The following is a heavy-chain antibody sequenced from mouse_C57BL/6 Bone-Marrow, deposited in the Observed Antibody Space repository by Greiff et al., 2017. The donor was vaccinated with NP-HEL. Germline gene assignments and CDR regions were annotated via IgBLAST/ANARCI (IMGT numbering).Heavy chain of an antibody. CDR2: INPGRGGT. CDR3: ARGGIYYDYAWFAY. CDR1: GYAFTNYL. J-gene: IGHJ3*01. Sequence: QVQLQQSGAELVRPGTSVKVSCKASGYAFTNYLIAWVKQRPGQGLEWIGVINPGRGGTNYNEKFKGKATLTADKSSSTAYMQLSSLTSEDSAVYFCARGGIYYDYAWFAYWGQGTLVTVSA. D-gene: IGHD2-4*01. V-gene: IGHV1-54*01.